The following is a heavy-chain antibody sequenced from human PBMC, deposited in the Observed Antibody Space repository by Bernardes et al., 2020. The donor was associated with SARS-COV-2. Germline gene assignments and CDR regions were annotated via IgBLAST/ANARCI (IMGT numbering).Heavy chain of an antibody. CDR2: ISLDGSQT. CDR3: AKEVPANDY. D-gene: IGHD2-2*01. J-gene: IGHJ4*02. Sequence: GGSLRLSCEASGFAFSRSAMSWVRQTQGGGLEWVSGISLDGSQTYYTDSVKGRFTIHRDTSKNTLYLQMNSLRVEDTAVYYCAKEVPANDYWGQGTLVTVSS. V-gene: IGHV3-23*01. CDR1: GFAFSRSA.